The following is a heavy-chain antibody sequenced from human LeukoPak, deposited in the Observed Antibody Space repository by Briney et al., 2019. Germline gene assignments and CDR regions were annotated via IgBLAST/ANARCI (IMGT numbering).Heavy chain of an antibody. CDR2: ICSGGST. D-gene: IGHD3-22*01. V-gene: IGHV3-66*02. CDR3: ARARYDSSGYYYYYYGMDV. Sequence: GGSLRLSCAASGFTVSSNYMSWVRQAPGKGLEWVSVICSGGSTYYADSVKGRFTISRDNSKNTLYLQMNSLRAEDTAVYYCARARYDSSGYYYYYYGMDVWGQGTTVTVSS. J-gene: IGHJ6*02. CDR1: GFTVSSNY.